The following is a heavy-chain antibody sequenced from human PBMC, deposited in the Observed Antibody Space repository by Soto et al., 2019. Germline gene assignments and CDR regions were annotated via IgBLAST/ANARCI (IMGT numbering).Heavy chain of an antibody. CDR2: IWYDGSNT. D-gene: IGHD2-8*01. CDR1: GFFLRDFG. CDR3: AIEMAGKGPPFDY. V-gene: IGHV3-33*01. J-gene: IGHJ4*01. Sequence: GGSLRLSCVASGFFLRDFGMHWVRQAPGKGLEWVSVIWYDGSNTYQGESVKGRFTMSRDISKNTLYLQMDSLRPEDTAVYYCAIEMAGKGPPFDYWAHETLVTVSS.